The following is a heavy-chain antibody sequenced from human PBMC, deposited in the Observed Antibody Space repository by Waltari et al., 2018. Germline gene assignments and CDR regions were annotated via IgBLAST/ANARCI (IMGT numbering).Heavy chain of an antibody. Sequence: QVQLQESGPGLVKPSQTLSLTCTVSGGSISSGGYYWSWIRQHPGKGLEWIGYIYYSGSTYYNPSLKIRVTISVDTSKNQFSRKLSSVTAADTAVYYCARVTTRGYKGSGTDYWGQGTLVTVSS. J-gene: IGHJ4*02. D-gene: IGHD3-10*01. CDR1: GGSISSGGYY. V-gene: IGHV4-31*03. CDR2: IYYSGST. CDR3: ARVTTRGYKGSGTDY.